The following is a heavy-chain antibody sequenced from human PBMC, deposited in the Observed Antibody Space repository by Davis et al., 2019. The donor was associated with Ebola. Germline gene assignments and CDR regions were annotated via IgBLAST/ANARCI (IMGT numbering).Heavy chain of an antibody. J-gene: IGHJ4*02. D-gene: IGHD2-15*01. CDR3: ARGPSPDIVVVVAAGFDY. CDR2: INPNSGGT. CDR1: EYTLAELS. Sequence: AASVKVSCKVSEYTLAELSIHWVRQAPGQGLGWMGRINPNSGGTNYAQKFQGRVTMTRDTSISTAYMELSRLRSDDTAVYYCARGPSPDIVVVVAAGFDYWGQGTLVTVSS. V-gene: IGHV1-2*06.